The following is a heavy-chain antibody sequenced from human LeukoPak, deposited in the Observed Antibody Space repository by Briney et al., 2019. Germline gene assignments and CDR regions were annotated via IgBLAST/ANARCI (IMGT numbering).Heavy chain of an antibody. J-gene: IGHJ4*02. V-gene: IGHV4-34*01. CDR2: INHSGST. CDR1: GSSFSGYY. CDR3: AREPGWTIAARPFDY. Sequence: PSETLSLTCGVYGSSFSGYYWSWIRQPPGKGLEWIGEINHSGSTNYNASLKSRVTISVETSRKQFSLKLISVTAADSAMYYCAREPGWTIAARPFDYCGQGTLVTVSS. D-gene: IGHD6-6*01.